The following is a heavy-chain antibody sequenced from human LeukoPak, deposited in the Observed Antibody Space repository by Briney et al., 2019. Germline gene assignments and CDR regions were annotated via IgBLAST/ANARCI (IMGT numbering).Heavy chain of an antibody. D-gene: IGHD2-2*01. J-gene: IGHJ6*02. CDR3: ARHVGCSSTSCYHSYYYYYYGMDV. CDR2: INSDGSST. Sequence: GGSLRLSCAASGFTFSSYWMHWVRQAPGKGLVWVSRINSDGSSTSYADSVKGRFTISRDNAKNTLYLQMNSLRAEDTAVYYCARHVGCSSTSCYHSYYYYYYGMDVWGQGTTVTVSS. V-gene: IGHV3-74*01. CDR1: GFTFSSYW.